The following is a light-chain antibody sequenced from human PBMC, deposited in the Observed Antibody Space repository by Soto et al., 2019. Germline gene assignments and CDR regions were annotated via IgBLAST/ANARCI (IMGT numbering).Light chain of an antibody. CDR1: SSDVGSSDL. CDR3: CAYARTSPYV. J-gene: IGLJ1*01. Sequence: QSALTQPASVSGSPGQSITISCIGTSSDVGSSDLVSWYQQHPDTAPKLLIYGASKRPSGVPNRFSGSKSGNTASLTISGVQAEDDADYYCCAYARTSPYVFGTGTKVTVL. V-gene: IGLV2-23*01. CDR2: GAS.